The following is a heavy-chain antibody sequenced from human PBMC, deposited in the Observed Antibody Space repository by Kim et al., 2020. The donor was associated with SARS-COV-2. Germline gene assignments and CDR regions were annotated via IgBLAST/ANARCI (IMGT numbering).Heavy chain of an antibody. Sequence: GSLRLSCAASGFTFSSYGMHWVRQAPGKGLEWVAVIWYDGSNKYYADSVKGRFTISRDNSKNTLYLQMNSLRAEDTAVYYCARGEAVAGDYYYYGMDVWGQGTTVTVSS. D-gene: IGHD6-19*01. CDR3: ARGEAVAGDYYYYGMDV. CDR1: GFTFSSYG. J-gene: IGHJ6*02. V-gene: IGHV3-33*01. CDR2: IWYDGSNK.